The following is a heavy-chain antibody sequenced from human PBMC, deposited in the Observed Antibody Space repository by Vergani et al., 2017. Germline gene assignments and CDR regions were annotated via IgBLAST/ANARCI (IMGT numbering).Heavy chain of an antibody. D-gene: IGHD4-17*01. Sequence: VQLQESGPGLVKPSQTLSLTCTVSGGSISSGGYYMSWVRQAPGKGLEWVSVIYSGGSTYYADSVKGRFTISRDNSKNTLYLQMNSLRAEDTAVYYCAGPDDYGDGNAFDIWGQGTMVTVSS. CDR2: IYSGGST. CDR1: GGSISSGGYY. CDR3: AGPDDYGDGNAFDI. V-gene: IGHV3-66*01. J-gene: IGHJ3*02.